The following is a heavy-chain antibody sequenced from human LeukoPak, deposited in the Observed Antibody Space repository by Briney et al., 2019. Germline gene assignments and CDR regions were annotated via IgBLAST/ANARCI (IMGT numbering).Heavy chain of an antibody. CDR3: ARDRGDYYGSGSIIFDY. CDR2: IYYSGST. D-gene: IGHD3-10*01. J-gene: IGHJ4*02. V-gene: IGHV4-59*01. CDR1: GGSMSSYY. Sequence: TSETLSLTCSVFGGSMSSYYWSWIRQPPGKGLEWIGYIYYSGSTNYNPSLKSRVTISVDTSKNQFSLKLSSVTAADTAVYYCARDRGDYYGSGSIIFDYWGQGTLVTVSS.